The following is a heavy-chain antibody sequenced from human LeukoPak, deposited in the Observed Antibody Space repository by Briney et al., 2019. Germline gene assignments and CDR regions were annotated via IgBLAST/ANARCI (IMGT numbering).Heavy chain of an antibody. V-gene: IGHV1-69*13. CDR2: IIPIFGTA. CDR3: ARVARGVIYFYFDY. D-gene: IGHD3-10*01. CDR1: GGTFSSYA. J-gene: IGHJ4*02. Sequence: GASVKVSCKASGGTFSSYASSWVRQAPGQGLEWMGGIIPIFGTANYAQKFQGRVTITADESTSTAYMELSSLRSEDTAVYYCARVARGVIYFYFDYWGQGTLVTVSS.